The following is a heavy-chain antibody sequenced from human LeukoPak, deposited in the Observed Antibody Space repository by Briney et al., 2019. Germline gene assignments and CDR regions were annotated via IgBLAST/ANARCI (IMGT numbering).Heavy chain of an antibody. J-gene: IGHJ4*02. Sequence: GGSLRLSCAASGFTVSNNYMSWVRQAPGKGLEWVSVIYSGGSTYYADSVKGRFTISRDTSKNTLSLQMNSLRAEDTAVYYCARASTDTAYSSSYFDYWGQGTLVTVSS. V-gene: IGHV3-53*01. D-gene: IGHD6-6*01. CDR1: GFTVSNNY. CDR3: ARASTDTAYSSSYFDY. CDR2: IYSGGST.